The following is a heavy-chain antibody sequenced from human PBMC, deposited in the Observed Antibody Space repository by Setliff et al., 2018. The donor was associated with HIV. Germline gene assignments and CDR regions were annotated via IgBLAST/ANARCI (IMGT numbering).Heavy chain of an antibody. V-gene: IGHV4-31*03. CDR2: IFSSGIT. Sequence: SETLSLTCSVSGDSISSGAYYWSWIRQHPVKGLEWTGYIFSSGITYYSPSLHSRVTISLDTSKNQFSLNLTSITAADTAVYYCTRDTGGGGFPMDVWGKGTTVT. D-gene: IGHD2-15*01. CDR1: GDSISSGAYY. CDR3: TRDTGGGGFPMDV. J-gene: IGHJ6*03.